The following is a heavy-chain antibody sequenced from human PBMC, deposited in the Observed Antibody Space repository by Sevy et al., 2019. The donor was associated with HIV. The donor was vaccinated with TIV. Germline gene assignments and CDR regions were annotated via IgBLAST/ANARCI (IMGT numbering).Heavy chain of an antibody. CDR1: GYTLTELS. V-gene: IGHV1-24*01. CDR3: ATDIVVGRDY. J-gene: IGHJ4*02. CDR2: FDEDGET. Sequence: NNRGASVKVSCKVSGYTLTELSIHWVRQAPGKGLEWMGGFDEDGETIYAQKFQGRVTMTEDTSTDTAYMELGSLRSEDTAVYYCATDIVVGRDYWGQGTLVTVSS. D-gene: IGHD2-2*01.